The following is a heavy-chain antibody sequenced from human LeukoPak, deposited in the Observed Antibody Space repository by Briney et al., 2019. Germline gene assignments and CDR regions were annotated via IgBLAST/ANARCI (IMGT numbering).Heavy chain of an antibody. J-gene: IGHJ4*02. CDR1: RGSISSGDYY. CDR2: IYYSGST. V-gene: IGHV4-30-4*01. CDR3: ARTTVTTHFDY. D-gene: IGHD4-17*01. Sequence: SQTLSLTCTVSRGSISSGDYYWSWIRQPPGKGLEWIGYIYYSGSTYYNPSLKSRVTISVDTSKNQFSLKLSSVTAADTAVYYCARTTVTTHFDYWGQGTLVTVSS.